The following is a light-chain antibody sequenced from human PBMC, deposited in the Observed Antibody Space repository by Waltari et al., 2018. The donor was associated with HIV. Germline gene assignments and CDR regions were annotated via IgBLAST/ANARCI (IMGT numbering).Light chain of an antibody. V-gene: IGKV1-9*01. J-gene: IGKJ1*01. CDR3: QQFNSYPRT. CDR1: QGISSY. Sequence: DLQLTQSPSFLSASVGDRVTITCRASQGISSYLAWYQQKPGTAPKLLIYAASTLQSAVPSRFSGSGSGTEFTLTISSLQPEDFASYYCQQFNSYPRTFGQGTKVEIK. CDR2: AAS.